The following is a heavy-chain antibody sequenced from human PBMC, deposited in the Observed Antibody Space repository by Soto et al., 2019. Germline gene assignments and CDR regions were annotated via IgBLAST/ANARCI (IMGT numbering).Heavy chain of an antibody. D-gene: IGHD1-26*01. V-gene: IGHV3-64D*06. CDR1: GLTFSSYA. CDR2: ISGNGGST. J-gene: IGHJ4*02. CDR3: VKNLRAYSGSYADY. Sequence: GGSLRLSCSASGLTFSSYAMHWVRQAPGKGLEYVSAISGNGGSTYYADSVKGRFTISRDNSKNTLYLQMSSLRAEDTAVYYCVKNLRAYSGSYADYWGQGTLVTVSS.